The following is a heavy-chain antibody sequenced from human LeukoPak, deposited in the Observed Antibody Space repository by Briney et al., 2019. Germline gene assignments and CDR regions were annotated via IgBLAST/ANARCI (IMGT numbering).Heavy chain of an antibody. CDR1: GGSFSGYY. V-gene: IGHV4-34*01. Sequence: SETLSLTCAVYGGSFSGYYWSWIRQPPAKGLEWIGEINHSGSTNYNPSLKSRVTISVDTSKNQFSLKLSSVTAADTAVYYCARGRIYYYDSSGSSRFDYWGQGTLVTVSS. CDR3: ARGRIYYYDSSGSSRFDY. J-gene: IGHJ4*02. D-gene: IGHD3-22*01. CDR2: INHSGST.